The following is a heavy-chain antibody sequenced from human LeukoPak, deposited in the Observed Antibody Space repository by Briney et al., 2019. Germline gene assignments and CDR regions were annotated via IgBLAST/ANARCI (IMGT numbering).Heavy chain of an antibody. CDR2: I. CDR1: GFTFSRYS. CDR3: ARVGTPMVTIVAPYYMDV. J-gene: IGHJ6*03. Sequence: GGSLTLACAPAGFTFSRYSMNWVRQAPGKGLEWVSSIYDADSVRGRSTISRENAKTSLYLKMNSLRAEDTAVYYCARVGTPMVTIVAPYYMDVWGKGTTVTVSS. D-gene: IGHD5-18*01. V-gene: IGHV3-21*01.